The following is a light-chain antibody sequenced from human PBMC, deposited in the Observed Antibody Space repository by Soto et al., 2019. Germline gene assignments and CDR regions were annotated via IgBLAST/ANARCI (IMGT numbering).Light chain of an antibody. V-gene: IGKV1-5*03. CDR3: QHYNSYSEA. J-gene: IGKJ1*01. CDR1: QAISNY. CDR2: KAS. Sequence: IQLTQTPSSLSASVGDRVTINCRASQAISNYLAWYQQKPGKAPKLLIYKASTLKSGVPSRFSGSGSGTEFTLTISSLQPDDFATYYCQHYNSYSEAFGQGTKVDIK.